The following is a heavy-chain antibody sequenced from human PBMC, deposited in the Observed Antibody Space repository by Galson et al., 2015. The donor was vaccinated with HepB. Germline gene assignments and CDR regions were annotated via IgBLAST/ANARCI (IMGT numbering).Heavy chain of an antibody. V-gene: IGHV3-23*01. CDR2: ISGGGGST. D-gene: IGHD6-13*01. J-gene: IGHJ4*02. CDR1: GFSISSYA. CDR3: AIPGYTSSWYFSRNFDY. Sequence: SLRLSCAASGFSISSYAMSWVRQAPGKGLEWVSTISGGGGSTYYADSVKGRFTISRDNSQNTLYLQMNSLRAEDTAVYYCAIPGYTSSWYFSRNFDYWGQGTLVTVSS.